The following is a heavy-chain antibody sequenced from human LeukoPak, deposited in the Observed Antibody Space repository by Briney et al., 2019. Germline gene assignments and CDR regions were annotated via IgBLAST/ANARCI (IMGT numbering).Heavy chain of an antibody. CDR3: ARVRAYSGYVIDY. CDR1: GSTFTGYY. D-gene: IGHD5-12*01. Sequence: ASVKVSCKASGSTFTGYYMHWVRQAPGQGLEWMGWTNPNSGGTNYAQKFQGRVTMTRDTSISTAYMELSRLRSDDTAVYYCARVRAYSGYVIDYWGQGTLVTVSS. J-gene: IGHJ4*02. V-gene: IGHV1-2*02. CDR2: TNPNSGGT.